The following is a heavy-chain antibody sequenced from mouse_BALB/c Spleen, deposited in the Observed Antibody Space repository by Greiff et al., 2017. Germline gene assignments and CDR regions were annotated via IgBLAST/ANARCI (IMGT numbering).Heavy chain of an antibody. Sequence: EVQGVESGGGLVKPGGSLKLSCAASGFTFSSYAMSWVRQTPEKRLEWVATISSGGSYTYYPDSVKGRFTISRDNAKNTLYLQMSSLRSEDTAMYYCAKVPITTVVATPAWFAYWGQGTLVTVSA. J-gene: IGHJ3*01. D-gene: IGHD1-1*01. CDR3: AKVPITTVVATPAWFAY. CDR1: GFTFSSYA. CDR2: ISSGGSYT. V-gene: IGHV5-9-3*01.